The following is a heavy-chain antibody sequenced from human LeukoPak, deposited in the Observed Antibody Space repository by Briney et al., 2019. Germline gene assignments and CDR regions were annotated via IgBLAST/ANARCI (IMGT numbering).Heavy chain of an antibody. CDR1: GFTFSSYA. CDR3: AKDYCGGDCYPPLAEYFQH. Sequence: GGSLRLSCAASGFTFSSYAMSWVRQAPGKGLEWVSAISGSGGSTYYADSVKGRFTISRDNSKNTLYLQMNSLRAEDTAVYYCAKDYCGGDCYPPLAEYFQHWGQGTLVTVSS. J-gene: IGHJ1*01. CDR2: ISGSGGST. V-gene: IGHV3-23*01. D-gene: IGHD2-21*02.